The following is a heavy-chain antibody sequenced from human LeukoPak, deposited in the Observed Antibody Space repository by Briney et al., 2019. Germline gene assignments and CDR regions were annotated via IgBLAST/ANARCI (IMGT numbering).Heavy chain of an antibody. CDR2: IYSSGST. J-gene: IGHJ4*02. V-gene: IGHV4-59*08. CDR3: ARHWETSSWYVDY. Sequence: SETLSLTCTVSGGSISSYYWSWIRQPPGKGLEWIGYIYSSGSTNYNPSLKSRVTMSVDTSKNQLSLKLSFVTAADTAVYYCARHWETSSWYVDYWGQGTLVTVSS. CDR1: GGSISSYY. D-gene: IGHD6-13*01.